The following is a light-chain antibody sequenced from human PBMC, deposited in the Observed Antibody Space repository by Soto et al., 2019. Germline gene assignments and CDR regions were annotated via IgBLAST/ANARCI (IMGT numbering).Light chain of an antibody. J-gene: IGKJ1*01. Sequence: EIVLTQSPGTLSLSPRERATLSCRASQSVSSSYLVWYQQKPGQAPRLLIYGASSRATGIPDRFSGSGSGTDFTLTISRLEPEDFAVYYCQQYGSSPRTFGQGTKVEIK. CDR2: GAS. CDR1: QSVSSSY. V-gene: IGKV3-20*01. CDR3: QQYGSSPRT.